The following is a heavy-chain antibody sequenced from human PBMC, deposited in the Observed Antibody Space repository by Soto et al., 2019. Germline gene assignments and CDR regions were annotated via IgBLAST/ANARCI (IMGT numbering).Heavy chain of an antibody. Sequence: ASVKVSCKASGYTFTSYGISWVRQAPGQGLEWMGWISAYNGNTNYAQKLQGRVTMTTDTSTITAYMELRSLRSDDTAVYYCAGTMLASWGSRDDAFDIWGQGTMVTVSS. D-gene: IGHD2-2*01. CDR2: ISAYNGNT. CDR1: GYTFTSYG. J-gene: IGHJ3*02. V-gene: IGHV1-18*01. CDR3: AGTMLASWGSRDDAFDI.